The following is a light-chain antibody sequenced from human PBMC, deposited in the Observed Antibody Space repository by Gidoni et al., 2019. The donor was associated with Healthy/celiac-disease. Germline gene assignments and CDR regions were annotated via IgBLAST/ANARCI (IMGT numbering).Light chain of an antibody. J-gene: IGKJ2*01. Sequence: EIVLTQSPATLSLSPGERATLSCRAGQSVSSYLAWYQQKPGQAPRLRIYDASNRATGIPARFSGSGSGTDFTLTISSREPEDFAVYYCQQRSNWPPKYTFGQGTKLEIK. V-gene: IGKV3-11*01. CDR3: QQRSNWPPKYT. CDR2: DAS. CDR1: QSVSSY.